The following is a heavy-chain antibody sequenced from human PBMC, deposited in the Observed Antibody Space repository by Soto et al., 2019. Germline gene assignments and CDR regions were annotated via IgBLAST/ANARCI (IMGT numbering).Heavy chain of an antibody. V-gene: IGHV3-23*01. CDR3: VKSMTLLWFGELGP. D-gene: IGHD3-10*01. Sequence: LRLSCAASGFTFSSYAMSWVRQAPGKGLEWVSAISGSGGSTYYADSVKGRFTISRDNSKNTLYLQMNTLRAEDTAVYYCVKSMTLLWFGELGPWGQGTTVTVSS. CDR1: GFTFSSYA. CDR2: ISGSGGST. J-gene: IGHJ6*02.